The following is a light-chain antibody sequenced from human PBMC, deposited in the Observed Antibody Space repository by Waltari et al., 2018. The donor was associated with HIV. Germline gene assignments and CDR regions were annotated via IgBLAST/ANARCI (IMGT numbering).Light chain of an antibody. V-gene: IGLV7-43*01. CDR3: LLYIGGVWI. J-gene: IGLJ3*02. CDR2: STN. CDR1: SGTVTSDSY. Sequence: QTVVTQEPSLTVSPGGTVTLTCASDSGTVTSDSYPHWFQQKPGQPPRSLIYSTNNKQSWTPGRFSGYLRGGKAALTLSGVQSEDEADYYCLLYIGGVWIFGGGTKLTVL.